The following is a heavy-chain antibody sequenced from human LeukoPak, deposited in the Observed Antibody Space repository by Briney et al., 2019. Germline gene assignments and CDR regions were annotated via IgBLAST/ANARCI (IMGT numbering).Heavy chain of an antibody. CDR1: GYSISSGYY. D-gene: IGHD2-2*01. J-gene: IGHJ3*02. V-gene: IGHV4-61*02. Sequence: SETLSLTCTVSGYSISSGYYWGWIRQPAGKGLEWIGRIYTSGSTNYNPSLKSRVTISVDTSKNQFSLKLSSVTAADTAVYYCARDCSSTSCYDAFDIWGQGTMVTVSS. CDR2: IYTSGST. CDR3: ARDCSSTSCYDAFDI.